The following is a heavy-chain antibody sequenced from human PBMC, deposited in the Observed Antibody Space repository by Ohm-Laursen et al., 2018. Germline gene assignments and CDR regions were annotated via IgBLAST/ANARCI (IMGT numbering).Heavy chain of an antibody. D-gene: IGHD3-16*02. V-gene: IGHV3-23*01. J-gene: IGHJ3*02. CDR2: FSGSGGRT. Sequence: SLRLSCAASGFTFSIYAMNWVRQAPGKGLEWVSAFSGSGGRTYYADSVKGRFTISRDNSKNTLYLQMNSLRAEDTAVYYCAGYYDYVWGSYRSDAFDIWGQGTMVTVSS. CDR3: AGYYDYVWGSYRSDAFDI. CDR1: GFTFSIYA.